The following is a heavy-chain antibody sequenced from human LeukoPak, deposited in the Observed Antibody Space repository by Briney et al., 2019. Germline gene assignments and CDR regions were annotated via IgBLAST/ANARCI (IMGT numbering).Heavy chain of an antibody. D-gene: IGHD3-22*01. CDR1: GGSMTTSY. CDR2: IYNSGTT. V-gene: IGHV4-59*08. J-gene: IGHJ4*02. CDR3: ARQPNMGDYFFDY. Sequence: SETLSLTCTVSGGSMTTSYWTWVRQVPGKRLEWIGYIYNSGTTNYNPSLKSRVTLSVDMSKNQFSLKLTSVTAADSAVYYCARQPNMGDYFFDYWGQGTLVTVSS.